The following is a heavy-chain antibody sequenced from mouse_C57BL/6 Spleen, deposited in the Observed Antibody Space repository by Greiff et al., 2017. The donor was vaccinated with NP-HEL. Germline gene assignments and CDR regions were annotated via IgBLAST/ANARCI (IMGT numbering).Heavy chain of an antibody. V-gene: IGHV1-18*01. CDR2: INPNNGGT. D-gene: IGHD3-2*02. Sequence: EVQLQQSGPELVKPGASVKIPCKASGYTFTDYNMDWVKQSHGKSLEWIGDINPNNGGTIYNQKFKGKATLTVDKSSSTAYMERRSLTSEDTAVYYCARRDSSGYGYFDVWGTGTTVTVSS. CDR3: ARRDSSGYGYFDV. J-gene: IGHJ1*03. CDR1: GYTFTDYN.